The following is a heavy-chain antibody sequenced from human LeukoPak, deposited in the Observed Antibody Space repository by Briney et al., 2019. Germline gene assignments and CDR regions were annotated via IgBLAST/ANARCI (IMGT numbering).Heavy chain of an antibody. J-gene: IGHJ4*02. Sequence: GRSLRLSCAASGFTFSSYSMNWVRQAPGKGLEWVSSISSSSSYIYYADSVKGRFTISRDNAKNSLYLQMNSLRAEDTAVYYCATGITIFGVVMGHDYWGQGTLVTVSS. CDR1: GFTFSSYS. V-gene: IGHV3-21*01. CDR2: ISSSSSYI. CDR3: ATGITIFGVVMGHDY. D-gene: IGHD3-3*01.